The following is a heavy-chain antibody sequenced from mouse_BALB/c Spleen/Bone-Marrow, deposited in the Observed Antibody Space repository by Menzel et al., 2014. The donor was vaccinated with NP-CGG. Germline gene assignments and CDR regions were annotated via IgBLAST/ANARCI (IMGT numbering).Heavy chain of an antibody. J-gene: IGHJ2*01. CDR3: ARGRRYDGPYFDY. V-gene: IGHV1S29*02. CDR1: GYTFTDFN. Sequence: EVQLQQSGPEVVKPGASVKISCKASGYTFTDFNMHWVKQSHGKSLEWIGFISPYIGGTSYNQKFKSKATLTVDSSSSTAYMELRSLTSEDSAVYYCARGRRYDGPYFDYWGQGTTLTVSS. D-gene: IGHD2-14*01. CDR2: ISPYIGGT.